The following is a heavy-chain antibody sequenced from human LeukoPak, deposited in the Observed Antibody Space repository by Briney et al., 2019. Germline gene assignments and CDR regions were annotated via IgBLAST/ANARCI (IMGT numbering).Heavy chain of an antibody. V-gene: IGHV3-20*04. CDR3: ARDRTMTTVTDFDS. CDR2: ITWNGGST. J-gene: IGHJ4*02. CDR1: GFTFDDYA. Sequence: GGSLRLSCAASGFTFDDYAMSWVRQAPGRELEWVSVITWNGGSTSYADSVKGRFTISRDNAKNSLYLQMNSLRAEDTALYYCARDRTMTTVTDFDSWGQGTLVTVSS. D-gene: IGHD4-17*01.